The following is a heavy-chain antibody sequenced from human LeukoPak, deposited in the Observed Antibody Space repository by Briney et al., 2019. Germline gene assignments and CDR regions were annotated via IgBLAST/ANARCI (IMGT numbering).Heavy chain of an antibody. V-gene: IGHV1-2*02. J-gene: IGHJ4*02. CDR3: ARARVDIVVVVAVAFFDY. CDR1: GYTFTGYY. Sequence: ASVKVSCKASGYTFTGYYMHWMRQAPGQGLEWMGWINPNSGGTNYAQKFQGRVTMTRDTSISTAYMELSRLRSDDTAVYYCARARVDIVVVVAVAFFDYWGQGTLVTVSS. D-gene: IGHD2-15*01. CDR2: INPNSGGT.